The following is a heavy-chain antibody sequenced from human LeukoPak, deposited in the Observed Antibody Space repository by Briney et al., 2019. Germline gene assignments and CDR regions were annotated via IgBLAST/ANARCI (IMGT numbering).Heavy chain of an antibody. J-gene: IGHJ6*03. V-gene: IGHV3-74*01. CDR3: ASDHWDYYYMDV. Sequence: PGGSLRLSCAASRFTFTNSWMHWVRQAPGKGLVWVSRINSDGSSATYADFVKGRFTISRDNAKNTLYLQMNSLRAEDTAVYYCASDHWDYYYMDVWGKGTTVTVSS. CDR1: RFTFTNSW. CDR2: INSDGSSA. D-gene: IGHD7-27*01.